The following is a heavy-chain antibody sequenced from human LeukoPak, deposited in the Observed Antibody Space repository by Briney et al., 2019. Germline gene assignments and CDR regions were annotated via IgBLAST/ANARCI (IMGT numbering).Heavy chain of an antibody. CDR1: GFTVSSNY. V-gene: IGHV3-66*02. J-gene: IGHJ4*02. CDR2: IYSGGST. CDR3: ASAPDWELLQGTYFDY. Sequence: GGSLRLSCAASGFTVSSNYMSWVRQAPGKGLEWVSVIYSGGSTYYADSVKGRFTISRDNSKNTLYLQMNSLRPEDTAVYYCASAPDWELLQGTYFDYWGQGTLVTVSS. D-gene: IGHD1-26*01.